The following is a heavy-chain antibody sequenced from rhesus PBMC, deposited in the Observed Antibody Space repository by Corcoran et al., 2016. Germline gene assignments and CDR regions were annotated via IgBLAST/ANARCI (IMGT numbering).Heavy chain of an antibody. J-gene: IGHJ6*01. CDR1: GYTFTSYS. D-gene: IGHD1-1*01. CDR3: TRAAHYGLDS. CDR2: INPSNGDT. Sequence: QVQLVQSGAEVKKPGAPVKLSCKASGYTFTSYSVNWVNQGPGKGLEWMGWINPSNGDTGYAQKFQGRVTMTRDTSTSTVYMELNSLRSEDTAVYYCTRAAHYGLDSWGQGVVVTVSS. V-gene: IGHV1S9*01.